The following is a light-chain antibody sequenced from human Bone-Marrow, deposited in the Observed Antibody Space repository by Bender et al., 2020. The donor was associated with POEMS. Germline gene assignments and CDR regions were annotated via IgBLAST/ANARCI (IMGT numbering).Light chain of an antibody. J-gene: IGLJ3*02. V-gene: IGLV1-44*01. CDR1: GSNIGGYP. CDR2: TNN. CDR3: VAWDASLNGWV. Sequence: QSVLTQPPSVSGTPGQRDTISCSGSGSNIGGYPVNWYQQLPGTAPRLLIYTNNERPSGVPDRFSGSKSGTSASLAITGLQSDDEAIYFCVAWDASLNGWVFGGGTKLTVL.